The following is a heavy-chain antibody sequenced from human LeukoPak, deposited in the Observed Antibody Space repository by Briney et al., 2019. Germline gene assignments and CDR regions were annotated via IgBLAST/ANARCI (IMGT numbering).Heavy chain of an antibody. V-gene: IGHV4-30-2*01. Sequence: SQTLSLTCTVSGGSISSGGYYWSWIRQPPGKGLEWIGYIYHSGSTYYNPSLKGRVTISVDRSKNQFSLKLSSVTAADTAVYYCAGAITFWSGYPDNWFDLWGQGTLVTVSS. CDR1: GGSISSGGYY. CDR3: AGAITFWSGYPDNWFDL. CDR2: IYHSGST. J-gene: IGHJ5*02. D-gene: IGHD3-3*01.